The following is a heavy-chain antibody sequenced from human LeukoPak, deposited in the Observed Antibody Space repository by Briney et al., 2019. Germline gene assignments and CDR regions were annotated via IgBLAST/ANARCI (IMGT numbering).Heavy chain of an antibody. CDR3: ARDCDSSTGYMDV. J-gene: IGHJ6*03. Sequence: ASVKVPCKASGYTFTNFDINWVRQAPGQGLEWMGWINPNSGGTNYAQKFQGRVTMTRDTSIGTAYMELSRLRSDDTAVYYCARDCDSSTGYMDVWGKGTTVTVSS. D-gene: IGHD2-2*01. CDR1: GYTFTNFD. V-gene: IGHV1-2*02. CDR2: INPNSGGT.